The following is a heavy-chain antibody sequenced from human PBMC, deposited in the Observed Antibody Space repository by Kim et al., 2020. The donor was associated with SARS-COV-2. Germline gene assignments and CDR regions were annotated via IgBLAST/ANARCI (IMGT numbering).Heavy chain of an antibody. CDR1: RFTFSSYS. CDR2: ISSSSSYI. Sequence: GGSLRLSCAASRFTFSSYSMNWVRQAPGKGLEWVSSISSSSSYIYYADSVKGRFTISRDNAKNSLYLQMNSLRAEDTAVYYCASGSYSSSWRYDIDYWGQGTLVTVSS. D-gene: IGHD6-13*01. CDR3: ASGSYSSSWRYDIDY. V-gene: IGHV3-21*01. J-gene: IGHJ4*02.